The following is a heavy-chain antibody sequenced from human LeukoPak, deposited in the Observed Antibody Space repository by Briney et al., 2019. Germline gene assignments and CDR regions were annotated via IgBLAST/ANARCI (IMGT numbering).Heavy chain of an antibody. CDR3: AKDSRGYSYGRYFDY. J-gene: IGHJ4*02. CDR2: ISGDGGST. D-gene: IGHD5-18*01. CDR1: GFTFDDYA. Sequence: GGSLRLSCAASGFTFDDYAMHWVRQAPGKGLGWVSLISGDGGSTYYADSVKGRFTISRDNSKNSLYLQMNSLRTEDTALYYCAKDSRGYSYGRYFDYWGQGTLVTVSS. V-gene: IGHV3-43*02.